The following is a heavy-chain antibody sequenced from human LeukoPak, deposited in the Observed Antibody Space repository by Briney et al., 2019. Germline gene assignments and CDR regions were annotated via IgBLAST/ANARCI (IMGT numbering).Heavy chain of an antibody. V-gene: IGHV1-46*01. D-gene: IGHD4-23*01. J-gene: IGHJ4*02. CDR1: GYTFTSYY. CDR2: INPSGGST. CDR3: ARDRALRAVVGSFDY. Sequence: ASVKVSCKASGYTFTSYYIHWVRQAPGQGHEWMGIINPSGGSTSYAQKFQGRVTMTRDTSTSTVYMELSSLTSEDTAVYYCARDRALRAVVGSFDYWGQGTLVTVSS.